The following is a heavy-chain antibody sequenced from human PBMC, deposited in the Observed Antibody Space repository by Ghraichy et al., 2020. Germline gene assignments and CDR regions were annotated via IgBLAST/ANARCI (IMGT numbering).Heavy chain of an antibody. CDR3: ARPALLGSGHAGAFDI. CDR2: IRDSGTT. D-gene: IGHD2-15*01. V-gene: IGHV4-59*01. Sequence: SETLSLTCSVSGGSMSYYWSWIRQSPGKGLEWIGYIRDSGTTNYNPSLKSRVSMLIDTSKNQFSLKMTSVTAADMAVYYCARPALLGSGHAGAFDIWGQGTMVTVSS. J-gene: IGHJ3*02. CDR1: GGSMSYY.